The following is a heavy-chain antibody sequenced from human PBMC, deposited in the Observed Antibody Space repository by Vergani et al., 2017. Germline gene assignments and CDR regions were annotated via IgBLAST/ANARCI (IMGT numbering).Heavy chain of an antibody. CDR2: INPSGGST. Sequence: QVQLVQSGAEVKKPGASVKVSCKASGYTFTSYYMHWVRQAPGQGLEWMGIINPSGGSTSYAQKFQGRVTMTRDTSTSTVYMELSSLRSEDTAVYYCARDSGGLAYCGGDCYRDYWGQGTLVTVSS. CDR1: GYTFTSYY. J-gene: IGHJ4*02. CDR3: ARDSGGLAYCGGDCYRDY. D-gene: IGHD2-21*02. V-gene: IGHV1-46*03.